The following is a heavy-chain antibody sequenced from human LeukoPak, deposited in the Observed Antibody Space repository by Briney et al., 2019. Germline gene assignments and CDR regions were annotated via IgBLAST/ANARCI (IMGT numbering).Heavy chain of an antibody. D-gene: IGHD6-13*01. CDR1: GFTFSSYW. Sequence: GGSLRLSCAASGFTFSSYWMSWVRQAPGKGLEWVANIKQDGSEKYYVDSVRGRFTISRDNAKNSLYLQMNSLRAEDTAVYYCAKDATAVVGTVYMDVWGKGTTVTISS. V-gene: IGHV3-7*01. CDR2: IKQDGSEK. J-gene: IGHJ6*03. CDR3: AKDATAVVGTVYMDV.